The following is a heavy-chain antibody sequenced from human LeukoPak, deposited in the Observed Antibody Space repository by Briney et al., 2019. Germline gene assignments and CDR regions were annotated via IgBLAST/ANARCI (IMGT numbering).Heavy chain of an antibody. V-gene: IGHV4-59*12. D-gene: IGHD5-12*01. J-gene: IGHJ4*02. CDR1: GVSISNYY. Sequence: SETLSLTCTVSGVSISNYYWSWIRQPPGKGLEWIGEIYHSGSTNYNPSLKSRVTISVDKSKNQFSLKLSSVTAADTAVYYCARDAWAWLYWGQGTLVTVSS. CDR3: ARDAWAWLY. CDR2: IYHSGST.